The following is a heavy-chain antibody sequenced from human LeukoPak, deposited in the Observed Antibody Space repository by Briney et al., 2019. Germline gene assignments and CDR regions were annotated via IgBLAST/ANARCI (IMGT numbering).Heavy chain of an antibody. V-gene: IGHV3-48*01. CDR2: ISSSSNVI. CDR3: AKGTLPRGYRYGYDLYYFDY. CDR1: GFTFNSYA. J-gene: IGHJ4*02. D-gene: IGHD5-18*01. Sequence: GEFLRLSCAASGFTFNSYAFNWVRQAPGKGLEWVSYISSSSNVIYYTDSVKGRFTISRDNARNLLSLQMNSLRAEDTAVYYCAKGTLPRGYRYGYDLYYFDYWGQGTLVTVSS.